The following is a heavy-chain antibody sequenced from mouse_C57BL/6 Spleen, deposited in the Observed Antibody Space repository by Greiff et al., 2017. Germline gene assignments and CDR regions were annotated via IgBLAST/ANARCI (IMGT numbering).Heavy chain of an antibody. J-gene: IGHJ2*01. D-gene: IGHD2-10*01. V-gene: IGHV5-4*01. Sequence: EVQLVESGGGLVKPGGSLKLSCAASGFTFSSYAMSWVRQTPEKRLEWVATISDGGSYTYYPDNVKGRFTISRDNAKNNLYLQMSHLKSEDTAMYYCARAYYGNNYFDYWGQGTTLTVSS. CDR3: ARAYYGNNYFDY. CDR1: GFTFSSYA. CDR2: ISDGGSYT.